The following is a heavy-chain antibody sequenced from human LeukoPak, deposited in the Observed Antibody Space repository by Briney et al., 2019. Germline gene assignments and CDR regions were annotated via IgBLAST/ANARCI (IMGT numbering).Heavy chain of an antibody. Sequence: GGSLRLSCATSGFTFVDYGLSWVRRAPGKGVEWLCAINYNGAITDYADSVKGRFTISRGNAKNSLYLRMDSLRAEDTALYYCARDRLGPSFSVSHFDLWGQGTLDTVSS. CDR2: INYNGAIT. V-gene: IGHV3-20*04. J-gene: IGHJ4*02. CDR1: GFTFVDYG. CDR3: ARDRLGPSFSVSHFDL. D-gene: IGHD3-3*02.